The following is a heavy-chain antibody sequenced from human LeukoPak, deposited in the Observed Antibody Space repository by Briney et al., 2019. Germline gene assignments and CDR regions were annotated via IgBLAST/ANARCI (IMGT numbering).Heavy chain of an antibody. CDR1: GGSFSGYY. CDR3: ARRGQRPTVVAIDY. V-gene: IGHV4-34*01. J-gene: IGHJ4*02. D-gene: IGHD2-15*01. CDR2: INHSGST. Sequence: IPSETLSLTCAVYGGSFSGYYWSWIRQPPGKGLEWIGEINHSGSTNYNPSLKSRVTISVDTSKNQFSLKLSSVTAADTAVYYCARRGQRPTVVAIDYWGQGTLVTVSS.